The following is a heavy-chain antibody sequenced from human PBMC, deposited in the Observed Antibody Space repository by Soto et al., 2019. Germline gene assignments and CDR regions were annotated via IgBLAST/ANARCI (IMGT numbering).Heavy chain of an antibody. Sequence: ASVKVSWKASGYTLISHGISWMRQAPGQGLEWMGWISAYNGNTNYAQKLQGRVTMTTDTSTSTAYMELRSLRSDDTAVYYCASFGARGCGAEMSCLYRWGWGTLLTISS. J-gene: IGHJ4*02. CDR3: ASFGARGCGAEMSCLYR. CDR1: GYTLISHG. CDR2: ISAYNGNT. D-gene: IGHD2-21*01. V-gene: IGHV1-18*01.